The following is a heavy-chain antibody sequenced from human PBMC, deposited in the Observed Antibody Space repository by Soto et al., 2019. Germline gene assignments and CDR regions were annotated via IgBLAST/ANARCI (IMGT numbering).Heavy chain of an antibody. CDR3: ARVTPGNNLYYFSGMDV. V-gene: IGHV3-30-3*01. CDR2: ISYEGSNT. CDR1: GFTFGTYA. D-gene: IGHD1-1*01. J-gene: IGHJ6*02. Sequence: GGSLRLSCVASGFTFGTYAIHWVRQAPGKGLQWVALISYEGSNTYYTDSVKGRFTVSRDNSKSTLYLQMNSLRPEDTGVYYCARVTPGNNLYYFSGMDVWGQGTSVTVSS.